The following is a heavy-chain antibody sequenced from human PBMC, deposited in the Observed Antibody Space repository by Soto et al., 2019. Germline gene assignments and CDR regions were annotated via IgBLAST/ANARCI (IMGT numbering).Heavy chain of an antibody. Sequence: QVQLQESGPGLVKPSQTLSLTCTVSGGSISSGGYYWSWIRQHPGKGLEWIGYIYYSGSTYYNPSLKSRVTISVATSKNQFSLKLSSVTAADTAVYYCACYVWGSYRYYFDYWGQGTLVTVSS. J-gene: IGHJ4*02. CDR1: GGSISSGGYY. D-gene: IGHD3-16*02. V-gene: IGHV4-31*03. CDR2: IYYSGST. CDR3: ACYVWGSYRYYFDY.